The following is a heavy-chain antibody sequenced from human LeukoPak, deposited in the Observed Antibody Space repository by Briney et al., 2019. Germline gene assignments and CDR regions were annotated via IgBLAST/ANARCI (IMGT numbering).Heavy chain of an antibody. J-gene: IGHJ6*03. CDR2: IKHDGNEI. D-gene: IGHD6-13*01. CDR1: GFSFSSFG. CDR3: ARVVRSSWFYYYYYMDV. V-gene: IGHV3-7*01. Sequence: PGGSLRLSCAASGFSFSSFGISWVRQAPGKGLEWLASIKHDGNEIYYVDSVKGRFTVSRDNAKNSVYLQINSLRAEDTAVYYCARVVRSSWFYYYYYMDVWGKGTTVTVSS.